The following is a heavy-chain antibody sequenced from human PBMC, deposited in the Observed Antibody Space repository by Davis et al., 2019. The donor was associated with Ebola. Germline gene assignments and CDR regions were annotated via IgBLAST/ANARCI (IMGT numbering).Heavy chain of an antibody. CDR3: ARHSGWYYTMDV. Sequence: GESLKISCAASGFSFSDYYMSWIRQAPGKGLEWISYISSTGGYIHYADSVEGRFTISRDTARNSLYLHMNSLRAEDTAVYYCARHSGWYYTMDVWGRGTTVTVST. D-gene: IGHD6-19*01. J-gene: IGHJ6*04. CDR1: GFSFSDYY. CDR2: ISSTGGYI. V-gene: IGHV3-11*01.